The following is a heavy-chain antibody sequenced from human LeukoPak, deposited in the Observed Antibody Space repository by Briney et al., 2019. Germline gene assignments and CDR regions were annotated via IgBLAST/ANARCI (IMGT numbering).Heavy chain of an antibody. CDR3: AGQGGNTSVWYSLDN. CDR2: INGSGGST. V-gene: IGHV3-23*01. J-gene: IGHJ4*02. Sequence: GGSLRLSCAASGFTFRSYAMSCVRQAPGKGLEWVSGINGSGGSTYYAESVKGRFTISRDNAKKTLYLQMNSLRAEDTAVYYCAGQGGNTSVWYSLDNWGQGTLVTVSS. CDR1: GFTFRSYA. D-gene: IGHD6-19*01.